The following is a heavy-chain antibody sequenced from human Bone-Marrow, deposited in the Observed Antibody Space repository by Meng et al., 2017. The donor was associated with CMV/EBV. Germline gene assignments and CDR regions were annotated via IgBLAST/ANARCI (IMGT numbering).Heavy chain of an antibody. CDR1: GDSMIRYY. D-gene: IGHD6-13*01. CDR3: ARDEPGYSSSFYH. CDR2: IHNSGST. Sequence: SETLSLTCTVSGDSMIRYYWSWIRQPPGKGLEWIGYIHNSGSTNYNPSLKSRVSMSLDTPKNQFSLKLGSVTAADTAVYYCARDEPGYSSSFYHWGQGTLVTVSS. V-gene: IGHV4-59*01. J-gene: IGHJ4*02.